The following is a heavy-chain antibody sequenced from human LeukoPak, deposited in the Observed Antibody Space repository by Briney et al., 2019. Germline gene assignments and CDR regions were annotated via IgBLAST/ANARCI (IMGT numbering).Heavy chain of an antibody. V-gene: IGHV3-23*01. CDR1: GFTFRSHD. D-gene: IGHD2-2*01. CDR3: AKVPHCSSTSCYYGYYYYGMDV. Sequence: GGSLRLSCAASGFTFRSHDMSWVRQAPGKGLEWVSGISGSGGITFYADSVKGRFTISRDNSKNTLYLQMNSLRAEDTAVYYCAKVPHCSSTSCYYGYYYYGMDVWGQGTTVTVSS. J-gene: IGHJ6*02. CDR2: ISGSGGIT.